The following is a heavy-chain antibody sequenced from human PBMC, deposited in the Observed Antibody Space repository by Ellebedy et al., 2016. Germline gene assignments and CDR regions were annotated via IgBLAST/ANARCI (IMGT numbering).Heavy chain of an antibody. CDR2: ISAYNGNT. V-gene: IGHV1-18*04. CDR3: ARAWDTYCSGGSCYSGFDP. Sequence: ASVKVSCKASGYTFTSYGISWVRQAPGQGLEWMGWISAYNGNTNYAQKLQGRVTITTDTSTRTAYMELRSLRSDDTAVYYCARAWDTYCSGGSCYSGFDPWGQGTLVTVSS. CDR1: GYTFTSYG. D-gene: IGHD2-15*01. J-gene: IGHJ5*02.